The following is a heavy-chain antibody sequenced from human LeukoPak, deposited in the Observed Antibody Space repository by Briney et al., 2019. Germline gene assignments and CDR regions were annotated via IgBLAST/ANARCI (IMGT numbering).Heavy chain of an antibody. V-gene: IGHV3-21*01. Sequence: GGSLRLSCAASGFTFSSYSMNWVRQAPGKGLEWVSSISSSSSYIYYADSVKGRFTISRDNAENSLYLQMNSLRAEDTAVYYCARTHFGYSFWSGYPPDYRGQGTLVTVSS. CDR2: ISSSSSYI. CDR3: ARTHFGYSFWSGYPPDY. J-gene: IGHJ4*02. CDR1: GFTFSSYS. D-gene: IGHD3-3*01.